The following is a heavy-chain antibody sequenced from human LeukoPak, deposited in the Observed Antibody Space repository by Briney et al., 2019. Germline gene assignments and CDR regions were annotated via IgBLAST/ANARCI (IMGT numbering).Heavy chain of an antibody. V-gene: IGHV4-38-2*01. J-gene: IGHJ2*01. CDR3: ASRGDSGSYWYFDL. CDR1: GYSISSGYY. D-gene: IGHD4-17*01. Sequence: PSETLSLTCAVSGYSISSGYYWDWIRRPPGKGLGWIGTIYHSGSTYYNPSPKSRVTISVDTSENQFSLKLTSVTAAATAFYYCASRGDSGSYWYFDLWGRGTLVTVAS. CDR2: IYHSGST.